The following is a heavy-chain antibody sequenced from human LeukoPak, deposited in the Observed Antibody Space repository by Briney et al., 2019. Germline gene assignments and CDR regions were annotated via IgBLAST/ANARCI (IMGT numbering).Heavy chain of an antibody. V-gene: IGHV3-7*04. CDR3: ARGLTRADY. CDR2: IKQDGSEK. Sequence: PGGSLRLSCAASGFTFTSYFMNWVRQTPGKGLEWVANIKQDGSEKYYVDSVKGRFTISRDNTKNSLYLQMNSLRADDTAVYYCARGLTRADYWGQGTLVTVSP. CDR1: GFTFTSYF. J-gene: IGHJ4*02. D-gene: IGHD1-1*01.